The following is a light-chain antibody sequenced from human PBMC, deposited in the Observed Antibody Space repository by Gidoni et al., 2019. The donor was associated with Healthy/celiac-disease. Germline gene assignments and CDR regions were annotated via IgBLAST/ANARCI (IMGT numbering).Light chain of an antibody. J-gene: IGKJ4*01. V-gene: IGKV3-11*01. Sequence: EIVLTQSPATLSLSPGERATLSCRPSQSVSSYLAWYQPKPGQAPRLLIYDASNRATGISARFSGSGSGTGFTLTISSLEPEDFAVYYCQQRSNWPSLTFGGGTKVEIK. CDR3: QQRSNWPSLT. CDR2: DAS. CDR1: QSVSSY.